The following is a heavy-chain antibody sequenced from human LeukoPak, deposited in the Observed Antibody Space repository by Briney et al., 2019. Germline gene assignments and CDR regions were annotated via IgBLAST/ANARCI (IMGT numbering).Heavy chain of an antibody. CDR3: ARDLRCSSTSCQGRNWFDP. Sequence: ASVKVSCKASGYTFTGYYMPWVRQAPGQGLEWMGWINPNSGGTNYAQKFLGRVTMTRDTSISTAYMELSRLRSDDTAVYYCARDLRCSSTSCQGRNWFDPWGQGTLVTVSS. J-gene: IGHJ5*02. D-gene: IGHD2-2*01. CDR1: GYTFTGYY. V-gene: IGHV1-2*02. CDR2: INPNSGGT.